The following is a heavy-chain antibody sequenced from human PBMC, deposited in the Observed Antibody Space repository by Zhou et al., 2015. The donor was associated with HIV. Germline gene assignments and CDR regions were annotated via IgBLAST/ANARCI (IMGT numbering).Heavy chain of an antibody. J-gene: IGHJ4*02. V-gene: IGHV3-33*01. Sequence: QAQLVESGGRVVQPGTSLRLSCGASGFEFKDFGMHWVRQAPGKGLEWLAVIWHDGSQKYYADSVKGRFTISRDNSKNTLFLEMTSLRVEDTALYYCASLYDTDWEDLDYWGQGTLVTVSS. D-gene: IGHD3-16*01. CDR2: IWHDGSQK. CDR1: GFEFKDFG. CDR3: ASLYDTDWEDLDY.